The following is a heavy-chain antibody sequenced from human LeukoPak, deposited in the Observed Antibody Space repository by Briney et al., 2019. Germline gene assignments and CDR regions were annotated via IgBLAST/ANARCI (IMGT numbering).Heavy chain of an antibody. J-gene: IGHJ6*03. Sequence: PGGSLRLSCAASGFTFSGSAMHWVRQASGKGLEWVGRIRSKANSYATAYAASVKGRFTISRDDSKNTAYLQMNSLKTEDTAVYYCARENYYYMDVWGKGTTVTVSS. CDR2: IRSKANSYAT. CDR3: ARENYYYMDV. V-gene: IGHV3-73*01. CDR1: GFTFSGSA.